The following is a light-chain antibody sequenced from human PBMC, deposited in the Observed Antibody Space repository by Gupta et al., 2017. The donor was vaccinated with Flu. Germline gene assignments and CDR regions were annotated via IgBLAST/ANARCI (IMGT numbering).Light chain of an antibody. Sequence: DVVMTQSPLSLPVTLGQPASISCRSSQSLVHNDGKTYLNWFHQRPGQSPRRLIYMVSNRDSGVPDRFSGSGSGTDFTLKISRGEAEDVGVYYCWQGKHCPYIFGQGTKLEIK. J-gene: IGKJ2*01. CDR1: QSLVHNDGKTY. V-gene: IGKV2-30*02. CDR3: WQGKHCPYI. CDR2: MVS.